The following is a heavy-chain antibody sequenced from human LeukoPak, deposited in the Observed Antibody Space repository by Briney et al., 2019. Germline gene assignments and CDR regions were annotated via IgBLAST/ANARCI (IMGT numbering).Heavy chain of an antibody. J-gene: IGHJ6*02. Sequence: PSETLSLTCSVSGVSVDSRYWSWIRQPPGKGLEWIGYIYYSGSTNYNPSLKSRVTISVDTSKNQFSLKLSSVTAADTAVYYCARLKYSGSYYGGVGYYYYGMDVWGQGTTVTVSS. V-gene: IGHV4-59*08. CDR3: ARLKYSGSYYGGVGYYYYGMDV. D-gene: IGHD1-26*01. CDR2: IYYSGST. CDR1: GVSVDSRY.